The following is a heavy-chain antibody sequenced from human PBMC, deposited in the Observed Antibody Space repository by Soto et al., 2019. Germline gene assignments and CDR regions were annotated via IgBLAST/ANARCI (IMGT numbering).Heavy chain of an antibody. CDR2: INSDGSST. CDR3: VRDRDTYGYYNADY. D-gene: IGHD5-18*01. Sequence: PGGSLRLSCAASGFTSSTYWMHWVRRAPGKGLVWVSRINSDGSSTNYADSVKGRFTISRDNAKNTLYLQMNSLRAEDAAIYYCVRDRDTYGYYNADYWGQGTTVTVSS. CDR1: GFTSSTYW. J-gene: IGHJ4*02. V-gene: IGHV3-74*01.